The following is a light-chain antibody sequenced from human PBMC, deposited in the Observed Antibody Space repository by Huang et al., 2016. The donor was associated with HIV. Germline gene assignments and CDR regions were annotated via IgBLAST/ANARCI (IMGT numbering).Light chain of an antibody. CDR1: QLVSHY. CDR3: QESDTWPRLT. V-gene: IGKV3-11*01. J-gene: IGKJ4*01. CDR2: GAS. Sequence: IVLTQSPASLSLSPGERATLSCRASQLVSHYLAWSEHKPGQPPRLLIYGASRRATDIQARFNGTGSGTDFTLTISSLETEDSAVYYCQESDTWPRLTLGGGTKVEIK.